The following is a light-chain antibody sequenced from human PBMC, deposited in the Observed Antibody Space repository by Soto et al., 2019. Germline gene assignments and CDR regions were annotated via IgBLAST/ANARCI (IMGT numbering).Light chain of an antibody. CDR1: QTVGGH. CDR3: QQRSSWPIT. CDR2: DAS. Sequence: EVVLTQSPATLSLSPGERSTLSCRASQTVGGHFAWYQQKPGQAPRLLINDASRRATGIPDRFSGSGSGADFTLTISSLEPEDFAVYYCQQRSSWPITFGQGTRLEIK. V-gene: IGKV3-11*01. J-gene: IGKJ5*01.